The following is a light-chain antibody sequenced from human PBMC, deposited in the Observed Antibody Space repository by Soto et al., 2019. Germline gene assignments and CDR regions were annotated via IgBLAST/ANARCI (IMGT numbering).Light chain of an antibody. J-gene: IGKJ1*01. CDR2: DAS. V-gene: IGKV3-20*01. CDR3: QQFGGSPPSWT. Sequence: ESVLTQSPGTLSLSPGERATLSCRASQSVSSNSLAWYQQKPGQAPRLLIYDASSRATGTPDRFSGSGSGTDFTLTISRLEPEDFAVYYCQQFGGSPPSWTFGQGTKVEI. CDR1: QSVSSNS.